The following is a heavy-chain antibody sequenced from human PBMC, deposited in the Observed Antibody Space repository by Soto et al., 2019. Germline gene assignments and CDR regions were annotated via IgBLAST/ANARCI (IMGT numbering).Heavy chain of an antibody. CDR1: GGSFSGYY. CDR2: INHSGST. D-gene: IGHD2-2*01. CDR3: ARWGSVLVPPAKYSYYSLDV. Sequence: SETLSLTCAVYGGSFSGYYWSWIRQPPGKGLEWIGEINHSGSTNYNPSLKSRVTISVDTSKNQFSLKLSSVTAADTAVYYCARWGSVLVPPAKYSYYSLDVCGQATTLTIS. J-gene: IGHJ6*02. V-gene: IGHV4-34*01.